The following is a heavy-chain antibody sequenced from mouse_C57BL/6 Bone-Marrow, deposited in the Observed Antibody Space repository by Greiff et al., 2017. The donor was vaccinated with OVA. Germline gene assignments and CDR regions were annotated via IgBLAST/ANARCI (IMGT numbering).Heavy chain of an antibody. J-gene: IGHJ3*01. CDR1: GYTFTSYW. D-gene: IGHD3-1*01. CDR3: ARWAQLGNWFAY. Sequence: QVQLQQPGAELVKPGASVKLSCKASGYTFTSYWMHWVKQRPGQGLEWIGMIHPNSGSTNYNEKFKSKATLTVDKSSSTAYMQLSSLTSEDSAVYYCARWAQLGNWFAYWGQGTLVTVSA. CDR2: IHPNSGST. V-gene: IGHV1-64*01.